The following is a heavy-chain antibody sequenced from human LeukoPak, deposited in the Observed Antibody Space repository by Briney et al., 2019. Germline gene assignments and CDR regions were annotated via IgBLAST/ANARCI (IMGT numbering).Heavy chain of an antibody. CDR3: AKDEGYYYGSGSYLDY. D-gene: IGHD3-10*01. Sequence: GGSLRLSCAASGFTFNTYGMHWVRQAPGKGLEWVAFIRYDGNNKYYADSVKGRFTNSRDNSKNTLYLQMNSLRAEDTAVYYCAKDEGYYYGSGSYLDYWGQGTLVTVSS. J-gene: IGHJ4*02. V-gene: IGHV3-30*02. CDR1: GFTFNTYG. CDR2: IRYDGNNK.